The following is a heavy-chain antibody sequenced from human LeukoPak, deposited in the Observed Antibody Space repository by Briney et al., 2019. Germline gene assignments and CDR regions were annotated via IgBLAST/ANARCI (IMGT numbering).Heavy chain of an antibody. J-gene: IGHJ3*02. CDR1: GFTFSSYA. CDR3: ASGIVGAMGDAFDI. D-gene: IGHD1-26*01. CDR2: ISYDGSNK. V-gene: IGHV3-30-3*01. Sequence: PGGSLRLSCAASGFTFSSYAMHWVRQAPGKGLEWVAVISYDGSNKYYADSVKGRFTISRDNSKNTLYLQMNSLRAEDTAVYYCASGIVGAMGDAFDIWGQGTMVTVSS.